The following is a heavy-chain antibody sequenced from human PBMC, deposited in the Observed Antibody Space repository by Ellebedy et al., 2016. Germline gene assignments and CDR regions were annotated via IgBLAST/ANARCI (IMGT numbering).Heavy chain of an antibody. CDR2: ISSSSSYT. D-gene: IGHD2-2*01. J-gene: IGHJ3*02. CDR1: GFTFSDYY. Sequence: GGSLRLSXAASGFTFSDYYMSWIRQAPGKGLEWVSYISSSSSYTNYADSVKGRFTISRDNAKNSLYLQMNSLRAEDTAVYYCAREVPAAISDAFDIWGQGTMVTVSS. V-gene: IGHV3-11*05. CDR3: AREVPAAISDAFDI.